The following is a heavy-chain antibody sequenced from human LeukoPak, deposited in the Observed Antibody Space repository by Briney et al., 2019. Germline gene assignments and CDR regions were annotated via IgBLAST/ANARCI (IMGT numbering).Heavy chain of an antibody. CDR1: GGSISSYY. V-gene: IGHV4-59*01. Sequence: KPSETLSLTCTVSGGSISSYYWSWIRQPPGKGLEWIGYIYYSGSTNYNPSLKSRATISVDTSKNQFSLKLSSVTAADTAVYYCARAYDSSGYYGVYFDYWGQGTLVTVSS. CDR2: IYYSGST. CDR3: ARAYDSSGYYGVYFDY. D-gene: IGHD3-22*01. J-gene: IGHJ4*02.